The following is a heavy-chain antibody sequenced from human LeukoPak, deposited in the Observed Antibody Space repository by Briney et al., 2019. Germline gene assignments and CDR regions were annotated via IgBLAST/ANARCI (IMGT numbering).Heavy chain of an antibody. V-gene: IGHV3-23*01. Sequence: GGSLRLSCAASGFTFSTYAMSWVRQAPGKGLEWVSAISGSGGSTYYADSVKGRFTISRDNSKNTPYLQMNSLRAEDTAVYYCAKDFSAMYYFDSWGQGTLVTVSS. CDR3: AKDFSAMYYFDS. D-gene: IGHD5-18*01. CDR1: GFTFSTYA. CDR2: ISGSGGST. J-gene: IGHJ4*02.